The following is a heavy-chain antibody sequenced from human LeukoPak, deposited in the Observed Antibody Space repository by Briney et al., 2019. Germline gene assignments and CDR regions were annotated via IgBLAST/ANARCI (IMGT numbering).Heavy chain of an antibody. CDR1: GYTFTSYG. CDR3: ARHVPKTYYYDSSGFFFDY. V-gene: IGHV1-18*01. CDR2: ISAYNGNT. J-gene: IGHJ4*02. D-gene: IGHD3-22*01. Sequence: ASVKVSCKASGYTFTSYGISWVRQAPGQGLEWMGWISAYNGNTNYAQKLQGRVTMSTDTSTSTAYMELRSLRSDDTAVYYCARHVPKTYYYDSSGFFFDYWGQGTLVTVSS.